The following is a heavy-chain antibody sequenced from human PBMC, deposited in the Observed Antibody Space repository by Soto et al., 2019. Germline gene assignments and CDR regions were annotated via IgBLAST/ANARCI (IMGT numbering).Heavy chain of an antibody. D-gene: IGHD2-21*01. V-gene: IGHV1-69*13. Sequence: SVKVSCKASGGTFSTYVISWVRQAPGQGLEWMGGIMPSFGTANYAQKFQGRVTITADESTSTAYMELSSLRSEDTAVYYCARDKGLESGDMAMEFWGQGTRVTVSS. CDR2: IMPSFGTA. J-gene: IGHJ4*02. CDR3: ARDKGLESGDMAMEF. CDR1: GGTFSTYV.